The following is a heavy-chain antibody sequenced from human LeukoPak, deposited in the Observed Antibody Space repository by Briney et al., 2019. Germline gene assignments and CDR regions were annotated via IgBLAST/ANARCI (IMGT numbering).Heavy chain of an antibody. Sequence: KPSETLSLTCTVSGGSISSSSYYWGWIRQPPGKGLEWIGSIYYSGSTYYNPFLKSRVTISVDTSKNQFSLKLSSVTAADTAVYYCARDRRYCTNGVCSLDYWGQGTLVTVSS. D-gene: IGHD2-8*01. J-gene: IGHJ4*02. V-gene: IGHV4-39*07. CDR2: IYYSGST. CDR1: GGSISSSSYY. CDR3: ARDRRYCTNGVCSLDY.